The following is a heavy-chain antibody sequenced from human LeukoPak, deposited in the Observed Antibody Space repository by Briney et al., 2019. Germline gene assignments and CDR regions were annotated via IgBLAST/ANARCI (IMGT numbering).Heavy chain of an antibody. CDR2: IYYSGST. D-gene: IGHD3-3*01. CDR1: GGSISSSSYY. V-gene: IGHV4-39*07. CDR3: ARGGEAIFGVVPNYFDY. J-gene: IGHJ4*02. Sequence: SETLSLTCTVSGGSISSSSYYWGWIRQPPGKGLEWIGSIYYSGSTYYNPSLKSRVTISVDTSKNQFSLKLSSVTAADTAVYYCARGGEAIFGVVPNYFDYWGQGTLVTVSS.